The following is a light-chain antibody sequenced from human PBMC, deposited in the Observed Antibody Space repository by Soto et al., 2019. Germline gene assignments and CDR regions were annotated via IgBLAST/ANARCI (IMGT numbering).Light chain of an antibody. V-gene: IGLV1-40*01. Sequence: QAVETQPPSVSGAPGQRVTISCTGSSSNIGAGYDVHWYQQLPGTAPKLLIYGNSNRPSGVPDRFSGSKSGTSASLAITGLQAEDEAGYYCQSYDSSLSGVVFGGGTKLTVL. CDR1: SSNIGAGYD. CDR2: GNS. CDR3: QSYDSSLSGVV. J-gene: IGLJ2*01.